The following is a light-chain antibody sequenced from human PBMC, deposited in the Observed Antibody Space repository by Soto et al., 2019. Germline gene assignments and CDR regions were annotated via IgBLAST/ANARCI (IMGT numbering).Light chain of an antibody. CDR2: DDS. Sequence: DIQMTQSPSTLSASVGDSVTITCRASQSISSWLAWYQQKTGKAPKILIYDDSSLESGVPSRLSGSGSGTELNLTISRLQPDDFATYYCQKYNSYPLTCGGGTKVDIK. V-gene: IGKV1-5*01. J-gene: IGKJ4*01. CDR1: QSISSW. CDR3: QKYNSYPLT.